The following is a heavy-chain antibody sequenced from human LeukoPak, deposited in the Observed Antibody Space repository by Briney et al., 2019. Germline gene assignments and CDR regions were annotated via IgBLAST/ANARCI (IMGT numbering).Heavy chain of an antibody. D-gene: IGHD2-21*01. J-gene: IGHJ4*02. CDR2: INAGNGDT. CDR3: ARDDCGDTCYPGGY. V-gene: IGHV1-3*01. CDR1: GYTFTKYV. Sequence: ASVKVSCKASGYTFTKYVVHWVRQAPGQRPEWMGWINAGNGDTQYSQNFQDRVTITRDTSANTAYMELSSLTSEDTALYYCARDDCGDTCYPGGYWGQGTLVTVSP.